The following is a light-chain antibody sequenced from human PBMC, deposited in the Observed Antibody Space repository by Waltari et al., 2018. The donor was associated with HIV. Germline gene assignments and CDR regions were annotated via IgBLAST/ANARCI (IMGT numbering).Light chain of an antibody. CDR1: RRAVSGYTY. CDR3: SSYAGSNNVI. Sequence: SALAQPPSASVSPVQSAPTSCTGTRRAVSGYTYVSWYQQHPGKAPKLMIYEVSKRPSGVPDRFSGSKSGNAASLTVSGLQAEDEADYYCSSYAGSNNVIFGGGTKLTVL. CDR2: EVS. J-gene: IGLJ2*01. V-gene: IGLV2-8*01.